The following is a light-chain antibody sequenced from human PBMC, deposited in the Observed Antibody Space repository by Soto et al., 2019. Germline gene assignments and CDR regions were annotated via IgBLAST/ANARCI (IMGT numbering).Light chain of an antibody. V-gene: IGKV1-9*01. J-gene: IGKJ4*02. CDR1: QGVSSN. CDR2: TAS. Sequence: LTQSPSFLSASVGDRVTITCRASQGVSSNVAWYQLKPGKAPNLLIYTASTLQSGVPSRFSGSGSGTEFTLTISSLQPEDSATDYCQQANSYPLTCGGGTKVEIK. CDR3: QQANSYPLT.